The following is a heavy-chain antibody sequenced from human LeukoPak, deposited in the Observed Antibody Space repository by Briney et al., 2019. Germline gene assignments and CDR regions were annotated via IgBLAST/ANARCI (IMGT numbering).Heavy chain of an antibody. J-gene: IGHJ4*02. D-gene: IGHD4-11*01. CDR1: GGSFSGYY. CDR3: ARHRADYSGDQFIYFFDH. V-gene: IGHV4-34*01. Sequence: KPSETLSLTCGVYGGSFSGYYWSWIRQPPGKGLEWIGEINHSGSTKYNPSLKSRVTISVDTPKNQFSLKLSSVTAADTAVYFCARHRADYSGDQFIYFFDHWGQGALVTVSS. CDR2: INHSGST.